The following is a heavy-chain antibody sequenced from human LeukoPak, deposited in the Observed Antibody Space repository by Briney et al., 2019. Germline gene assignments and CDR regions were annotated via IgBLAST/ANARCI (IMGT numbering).Heavy chain of an antibody. Sequence: SETLSLTCAVYGASFSGYYWSCIRQPPGKGLEWIGEINHSGSTNYNPSLKSRVTISVDTSKNQFSLKLSSVTAADTAVYYCARRRAFDIGDQGTMVTVSS. J-gene: IGHJ3*02. CDR3: ARRRAFDI. CDR1: GASFSGYY. CDR2: INHSGST. V-gene: IGHV4-34*01.